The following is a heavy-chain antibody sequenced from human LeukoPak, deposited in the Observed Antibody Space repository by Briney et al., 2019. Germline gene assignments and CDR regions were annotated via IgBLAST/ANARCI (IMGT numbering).Heavy chain of an antibody. CDR1: GVSVSDGRYY. CDR3: ATLYCSGSSCLDVFNM. CDR2: KYYSGSA. V-gene: IGHV4-31*01. J-gene: IGHJ3*02. D-gene: IGHD2-2*01. Sequence: TLSLTCNVSGVSVSDGRYYWTWIRQHPGKGLEGIGYKYYSGSAKYKQSLQSTLTISIDTSKYQFTLQLSSVTAADTATYYCATLYCSGSSCLDVFNMWGQGTRVTVSS.